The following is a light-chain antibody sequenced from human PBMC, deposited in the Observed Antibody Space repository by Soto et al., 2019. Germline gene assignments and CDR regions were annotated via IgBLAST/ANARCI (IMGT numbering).Light chain of an antibody. Sequence: QSVLTQPPSASGTPGQTVTIFCSGSSSNIGSKSVQWYKQLPETAPKLLIYSNNQRPSGVPDRFSGSKSGTSASLAISGLQSEDEAHYYCAAWDDSLNGFYVFGTGTKVTVL. CDR2: SNN. CDR1: SSNIGSKS. CDR3: AAWDDSLNGFYV. J-gene: IGLJ1*01. V-gene: IGLV1-44*01.